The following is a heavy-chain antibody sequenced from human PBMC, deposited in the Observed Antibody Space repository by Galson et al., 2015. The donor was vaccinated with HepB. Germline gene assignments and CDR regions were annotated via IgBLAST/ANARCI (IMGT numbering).Heavy chain of an antibody. J-gene: IGHJ4*02. Sequence: AISGDSVSSNSAAWNWIRQSPSRGLEWLGRTYYRSKWYNDYAVSVKSRITINPDTSKNQFSLQLNSVTPEDTAVYYCARDRKEYYYDSSGYYFDYWGQGTLVTVSS. CDR1: GDSVSSNSAA. CDR2: TYYRSKWYN. CDR3: ARDRKEYYYDSSGYYFDY. D-gene: IGHD3-22*01. V-gene: IGHV6-1*01.